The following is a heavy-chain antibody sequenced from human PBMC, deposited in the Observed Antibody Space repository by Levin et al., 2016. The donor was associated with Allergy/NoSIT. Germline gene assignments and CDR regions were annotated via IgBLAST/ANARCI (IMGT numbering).Heavy chain of an antibody. J-gene: IGHJ4*02. V-gene: IGHV4-30-4*01. CDR2: IYYSGST. Sequence: LRLSCTVSGGSISSGDYYWSWIRQPPGKGLEWIGYIYYSGSTYYNPSLKSRVTISVDTSKNQFSLKLSSVTAADTAVYYCALGYCSGGSCYPFDYWGQGTLVTVSS. D-gene: IGHD2-15*01. CDR3: ALGYCSGGSCYPFDY. CDR1: GGSISSGDYY.